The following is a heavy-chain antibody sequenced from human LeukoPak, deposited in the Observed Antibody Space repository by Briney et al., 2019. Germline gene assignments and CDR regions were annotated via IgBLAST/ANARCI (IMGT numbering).Heavy chain of an antibody. D-gene: IGHD3-22*01. V-gene: IGHV4-61*02. Sequence: SETLSLTXTVSGGSINSGAYYWSWIRQPAGKGLEWIGRIYTSGTTNYNPSLKSRLTISTDTSKNQFSLKLSSVTAADTAVYYCARDLPHYYYDSSGYYDYWGQGTLVTVSS. J-gene: IGHJ4*02. CDR2: IYTSGTT. CDR3: ARDLPHYYYDSSGYYDY. CDR1: GGSINSGAYY.